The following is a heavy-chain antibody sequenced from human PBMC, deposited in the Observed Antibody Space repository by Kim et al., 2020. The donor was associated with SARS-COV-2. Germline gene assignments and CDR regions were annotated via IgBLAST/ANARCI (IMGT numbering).Heavy chain of an antibody. D-gene: IGHD2-2*01. CDR1: GGSISSSSYY. CDR3: ARDIRGALRGIVVVPAATFDT. CDR2: IYYSGST. Sequence: SETLSHTCTVSGGSISSSSYYWGWIRQPPGKGLEWIGSIYYSGSTYYNPSLKSRVTISVDTSKNQFSLKLSSVTAADTAVYYCARDIRGALRGIVVVPAATFDTWGQGTLVTVSS. V-gene: IGHV4-39*02. J-gene: IGHJ5*02.